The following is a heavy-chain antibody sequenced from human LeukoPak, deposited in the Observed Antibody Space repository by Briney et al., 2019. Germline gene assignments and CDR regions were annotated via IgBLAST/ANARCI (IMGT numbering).Heavy chain of an antibody. J-gene: IGHJ4*02. D-gene: IGHD2-2*01. Sequence: ASVKVSCKASGYTFTSYGISWVRQAPGQGLEWMGWISAYNGNTNYAQNLQGRVTMTTDTSTSTAYMELRSLRSDDTAVYYCARARYCSSTSCSLTDYWGQGTLVTVSS. CDR2: ISAYNGNT. V-gene: IGHV1-18*01. CDR3: ARARYCSSTSCSLTDY. CDR1: GYTFTSYG.